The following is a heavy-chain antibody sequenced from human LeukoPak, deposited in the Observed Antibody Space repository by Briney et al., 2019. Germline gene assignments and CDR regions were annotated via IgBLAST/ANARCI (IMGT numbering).Heavy chain of an antibody. V-gene: IGHV4-31*02. Sequence: SETLSLTCTVSGGSISSSDYYWSWIRQHPGKGLEWIGYMDYSGSTYYNPSLSSRLTISVDTSKNQFSLKLSSVTAADTAVYYCARDRSSNLYYYYDMDVWGQGTTVTVSS. D-gene: IGHD6-13*01. CDR1: GGSISSSDYY. CDR3: ARDRSSNLYYYYDMDV. CDR2: MDYSGST. J-gene: IGHJ6*02.